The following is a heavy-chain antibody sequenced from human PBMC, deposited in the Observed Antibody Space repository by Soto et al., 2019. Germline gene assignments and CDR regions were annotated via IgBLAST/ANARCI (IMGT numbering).Heavy chain of an antibody. CDR2: IGAYNGDT. J-gene: IGHJ4*02. D-gene: IGHD6-6*01. CDR1: GYTLTTYG. V-gene: IGHV1-18*01. Sequence: ASVKVSCRASGYTLTTYGISWVRQAPGEGLEWMGWIGAYNGDTNYAQKFQGRVTMTTDTSTSTAYMELRSLRSDDTAVYYCARSLYRRSSSPIDYWGQGTPVTVSS. CDR3: ARSLYRRSSSPIDY.